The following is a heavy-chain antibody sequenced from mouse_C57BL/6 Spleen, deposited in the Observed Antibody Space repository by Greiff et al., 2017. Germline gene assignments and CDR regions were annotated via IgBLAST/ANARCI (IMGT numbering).Heavy chain of an antibody. CDR1: GYTFTDYY. CDR3: ATGDYGGYYYAMDY. CDR2: INPNNGGT. J-gene: IGHJ4*01. V-gene: IGHV1-26*01. D-gene: IGHD2-4*01. Sequence: EVQLQQSGPELVKPGASVKISCKASGYTFTDYYMNWVKQSHGKSLEWIGDINPNNGGTSYNQKFKGKATLTVDKSSSTAYMELRSLTSEDSAVYYCATGDYGGYYYAMDYWGQGTSVTVSS.